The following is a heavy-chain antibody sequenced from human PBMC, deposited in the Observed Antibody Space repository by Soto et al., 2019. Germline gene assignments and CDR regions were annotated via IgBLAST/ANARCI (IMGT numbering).Heavy chain of an antibody. CDR2: IYYSGST. J-gene: IGHJ5*02. V-gene: IGHV4-31*03. Sequence: QVQLQESGPGLVKPSQTLSLTCTVSGGSISSGGYYWSWIRQHPGKGLEWIGYIYYSGSTYYNPYLKSRVTISVDTSKNQFALKLSSVTAADTAVYYCARVGGITGTTSVGTWGQGTLVTVSS. CDR3: ARVGGITGTTSVGT. D-gene: IGHD1-20*01. CDR1: GGSISSGGYY.